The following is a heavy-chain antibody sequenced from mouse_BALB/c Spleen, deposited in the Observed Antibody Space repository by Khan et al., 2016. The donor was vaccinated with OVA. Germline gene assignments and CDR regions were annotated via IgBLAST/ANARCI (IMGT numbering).Heavy chain of an antibody. CDR1: GFNIKDTY. Sequence: VQLQQSGTELVKPGASVNPSCTASGFNIKDTYIHWVRQRPEQGLTWIGRIDPANGNTKYDPKFRGKATVTADTSSNTAYLQLTSLKSEDTAVYYCASSFLLYAMDYWGQGTSVTVSS. D-gene: IGHD1-2*01. CDR2: IDPANGNT. J-gene: IGHJ4*01. CDR3: ASSFLLYAMDY. V-gene: IGHV14-3*02.